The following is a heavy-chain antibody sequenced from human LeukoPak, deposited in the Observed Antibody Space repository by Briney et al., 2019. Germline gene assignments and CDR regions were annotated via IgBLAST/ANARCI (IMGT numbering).Heavy chain of an antibody. D-gene: IGHD1-14*01. CDR1: GGSIRSYY. CDR3: ARDLPETGVDY. Sequence: SETLSLTXTVSGGSIRSYYWSWIRQPPGKGLEWIGYIYYSGSTNYNPSLKSRVTISVDTSKNQFSLKLSSVTAADTAVYYCARDLPETGVDYWGQGTLVTVSS. V-gene: IGHV4-59*01. J-gene: IGHJ4*02. CDR2: IYYSGST.